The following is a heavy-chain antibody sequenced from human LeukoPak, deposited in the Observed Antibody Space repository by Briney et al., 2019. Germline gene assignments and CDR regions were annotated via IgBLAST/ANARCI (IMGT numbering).Heavy chain of an antibody. V-gene: IGHV4-34*01. CDR1: GGSFSGYY. J-gene: IGHJ3*02. CDR2: INHSGST. D-gene: IGHD3-22*01. Sequence: SETLSLTCAVYGGSFSGYYWSWLRQPPGKGLEWIGEINHSGSTNYNPSLKSRVTISVDTSKNQFSLKLSSVTAADTAVYYCARQYDSSGYYPYDAFDIWGQGTMVTVSS. CDR3: ARQYDSSGYYPYDAFDI.